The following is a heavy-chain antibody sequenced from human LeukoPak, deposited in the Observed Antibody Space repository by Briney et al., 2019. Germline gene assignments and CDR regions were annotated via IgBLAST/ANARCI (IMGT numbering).Heavy chain of an antibody. CDR2: ISSSSSYI. J-gene: IGHJ4*02. V-gene: IGHV3-21*01. CDR1: GFTFSSYS. CDR3: ARANPDGTYDYYFDY. Sequence: GGSLRLSCAASGFTFSSYSMNWVRQAPGKGLEWVSSISSSSSYIYYADSVKGRFTISRDNAKNSLYLQMNSLRAEDTAVYYCARANPDGTYDYYFDYWGQGTLVTVSS. D-gene: IGHD3-3*01.